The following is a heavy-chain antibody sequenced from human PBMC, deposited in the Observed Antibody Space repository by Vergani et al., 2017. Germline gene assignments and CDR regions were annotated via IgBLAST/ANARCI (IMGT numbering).Heavy chain of an antibody. CDR3: ARDHRDYNNYPGTFDI. CDR2: ISNSGNTI. V-gene: IGHV3-11*01. CDR1: GFSFSDHY. D-gene: IGHD5-24*01. Sequence: QVQLVESGGGLVKPGGSLRLSCAASGFSFSDHYMTWIRPATGKGLEWVSYISNSGNTIEYADSVKGRFSISRDNAKSSLFLQMDSLRAEDTAVYYCARDHRDYNNYPGTFDIWGQGSMVTVSS. J-gene: IGHJ3*02.